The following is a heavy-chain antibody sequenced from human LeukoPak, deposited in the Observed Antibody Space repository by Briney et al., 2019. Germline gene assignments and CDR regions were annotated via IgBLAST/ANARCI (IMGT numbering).Heavy chain of an antibody. CDR2: ISAYNGNT. V-gene: IGHV1-18*01. CDR3: ARTSSSYSSNSEFDY. D-gene: IGHD6-13*01. Sequence: ASVKVSCKASGYTFTSYGITWVRQAPGQGLEWMGWISAYNGNTDYAQKFQGRVTMTTHTSTTTAYMEVTSLISDATAVYYCARTSSSYSSNSEFDYWGQGTLVTVSS. CDR1: GYTFTSYG. J-gene: IGHJ4*02.